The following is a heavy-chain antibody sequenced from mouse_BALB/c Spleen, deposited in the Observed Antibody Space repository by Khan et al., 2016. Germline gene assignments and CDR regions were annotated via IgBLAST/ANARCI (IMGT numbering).Heavy chain of an antibody. CDR3: ARDTIGRDY. J-gene: IGHJ4*01. CDR1: AFTFTDYY. V-gene: IGHV7-3*02. Sequence: EVELVESGGGLVQPGGSLRLSCATSAFTFTDYYMSWVRQPPGKTLEWLGFIRNKANGYTTEYSSSVKARFTFSRDNSQSILYLQMNTLRAEDSATYYCARDTIGRDYWGQGTSVTVSS. CDR2: IRNKANGYTT. D-gene: IGHD2-14*01.